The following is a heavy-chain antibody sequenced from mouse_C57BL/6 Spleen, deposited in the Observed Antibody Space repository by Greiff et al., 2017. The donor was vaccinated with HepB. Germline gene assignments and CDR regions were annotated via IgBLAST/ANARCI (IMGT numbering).Heavy chain of an antibody. J-gene: IGHJ4*01. D-gene: IGHD1-1*01. CDR2: IRSKSSNYAT. CDR1: GFTFNTYA. Sequence: EVKVEESGGGLVQPKGSLKLSCAASGFTFNTYAMHWVRQAPGKGLEWVARIRSKSSNYATYYADSVKDRFTISRDDSQSMLYLQMNNLKTEDTAMYYCVRDGYYGSSYVGAMDYWGQGTSVTVSS. CDR3: VRDGYYGSSYVGAMDY. V-gene: IGHV10-3*01.